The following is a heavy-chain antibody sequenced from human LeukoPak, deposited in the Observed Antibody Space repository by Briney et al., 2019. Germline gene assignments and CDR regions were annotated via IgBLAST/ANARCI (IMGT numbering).Heavy chain of an antibody. Sequence: ASVKVSCKASGYTFTSYDINWVRQATGQGLEWMGWMNPNSGNTGYAQKFQGRVTMTRNTSISTAYMELSSLRSEDTAVYYCARVVTMVRGVTINWFDPWGQGTLVTVSS. J-gene: IGHJ5*02. CDR2: MNPNSGNT. CDR1: GYTFTSYD. V-gene: IGHV1-8*01. D-gene: IGHD3-10*01. CDR3: ARVVTMVRGVTINWFDP.